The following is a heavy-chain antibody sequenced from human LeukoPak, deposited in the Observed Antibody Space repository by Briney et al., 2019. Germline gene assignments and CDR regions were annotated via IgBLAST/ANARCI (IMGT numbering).Heavy chain of an antibody. D-gene: IGHD6-6*01. CDR1: GFTFSSYA. CDR3: ARGVPSPFPDPFDH. V-gene: IGHV3-23*01. Sequence: GGSLRLSCAASGFTFSSYAMSWVRQAPGKGPEWVSVIYSGGATHYADSVKGRFTISRDNSKNTVYLQMSGLRAEDTAIYYCARGVPSPFPDPFDHWGQGTLVIVSS. CDR2: IYSGGAT. J-gene: IGHJ4*02.